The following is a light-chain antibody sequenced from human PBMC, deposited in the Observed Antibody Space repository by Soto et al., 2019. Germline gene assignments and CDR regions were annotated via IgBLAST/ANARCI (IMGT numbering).Light chain of an antibody. CDR3: QQYYTPHRT. CDR1: QSVLYSSNNKNY. CDR2: WAS. J-gene: IGKJ1*01. Sequence: DIVMTQSPDSLAVSLGERATINCKSSQSVLYSSNNKNYLAWYQQKPGQPPKLLIYWASTRESGVPDRFSGSGSGTDFTLTISSLQAEDVALYFCQQYYTPHRTFGQGTKVEI. V-gene: IGKV4-1*01.